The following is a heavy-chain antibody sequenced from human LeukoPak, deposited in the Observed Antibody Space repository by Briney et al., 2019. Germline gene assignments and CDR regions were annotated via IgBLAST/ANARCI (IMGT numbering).Heavy chain of an antibody. Sequence: SETLSLTCAVSGGSISSTNWWSWVRQPPGKGLEWIGYIYYSGSTYYNPSLKSRVTISVDTSKNQFSLKLSSVTAADTAVYFCARHAYYYGSGSYYFDYWGQGTLVTASA. CDR2: IYYSGST. CDR3: ARHAYYYGSGSYYFDY. D-gene: IGHD3-10*01. V-gene: IGHV4-4*02. J-gene: IGHJ4*02. CDR1: GGSISSTNW.